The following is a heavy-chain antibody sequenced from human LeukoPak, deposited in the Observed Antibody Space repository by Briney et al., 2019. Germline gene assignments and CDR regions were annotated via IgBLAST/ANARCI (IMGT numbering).Heavy chain of an antibody. V-gene: IGHV3-21*01. CDR3: ARDWSGSYASYHYYMDV. CDR1: GFTFEYYV. CDR2: ISSTGNYI. D-gene: IGHD1-26*01. J-gene: IGHJ6*03. Sequence: GGSLRLSCTASGFTFEYYVINWVRQAPGKGLEWVASISSTGNYINYADSLKGRLTISRDNANNSLSLQMNSLRAEDTAVYYCARDWSGSYASYHYYMDVWGKGTTVTVSS.